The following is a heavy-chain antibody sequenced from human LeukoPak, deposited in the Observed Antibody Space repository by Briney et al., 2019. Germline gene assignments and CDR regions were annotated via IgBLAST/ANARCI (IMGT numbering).Heavy chain of an antibody. CDR1: GGSISSYF. Sequence: SETLSLTCTVSGGSISSYFWTWIRRPAGKGLEWIGRFYTSGSTNYNPSLKSRVTMSVDTSKNQFSLKLSSVTAADTAVYYCARDRGILTGYSYDYWGQGTLVTVSS. CDR3: ARDRGILTGYSYDY. J-gene: IGHJ4*02. CDR2: FYTSGST. V-gene: IGHV4-4*07. D-gene: IGHD3-9*01.